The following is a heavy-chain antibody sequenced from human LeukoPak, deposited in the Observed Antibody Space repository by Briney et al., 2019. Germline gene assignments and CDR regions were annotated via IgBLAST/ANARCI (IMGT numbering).Heavy chain of an antibody. Sequence: GGSLRLSCAASGFTFSSYAMSWVRQAPGKGLEWVSSISSSSSYIYYADSVKGRFTISRDNAKNSLYLQMNSLRAEDTAVYYCAGRSSYVHAFDIWGQGTMVTVSS. CDR2: ISSSSSYI. D-gene: IGHD5-18*01. J-gene: IGHJ3*02. V-gene: IGHV3-21*01. CDR1: GFTFSSYA. CDR3: AGRSSYVHAFDI.